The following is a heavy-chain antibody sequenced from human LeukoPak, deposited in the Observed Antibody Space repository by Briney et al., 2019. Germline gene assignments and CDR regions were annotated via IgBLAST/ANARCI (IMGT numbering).Heavy chain of an antibody. D-gene: IGHD2-21*01. CDR3: AKAARAYEY. CDR2: IGGSGRDI. V-gene: IGHV3-11*01. J-gene: IGHJ4*02. CDR1: GFTFSDSY. Sequence: GGSLRLSCVASGFTFSDSYMSWVRQTPERGLECISYIGGSGRDIKYADSVKGRFTISRDNAKNALYLQMNSLRAEDTAVYYCAKAARAYEYWGQGTKVTVSS.